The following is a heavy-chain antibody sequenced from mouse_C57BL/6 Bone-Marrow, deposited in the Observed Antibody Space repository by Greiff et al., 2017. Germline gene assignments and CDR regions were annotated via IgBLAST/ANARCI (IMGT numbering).Heavy chain of an antibody. Sequence: VQLQQSGPELVKPGASVKISCKASGYTFTDYYMNWVKQSHGKSLEWIGDINPNNGGTSYNQKFKGKATLTVDKSSSTAYMELRSLTSEDSAVYYCARVGSGCTLDYWGQGTTLTVSS. J-gene: IGHJ2*01. CDR2: INPNNGGT. D-gene: IGHD3-2*02. CDR3: ARVGSGCTLDY. V-gene: IGHV1-26*01. CDR1: GYTFTDYY.